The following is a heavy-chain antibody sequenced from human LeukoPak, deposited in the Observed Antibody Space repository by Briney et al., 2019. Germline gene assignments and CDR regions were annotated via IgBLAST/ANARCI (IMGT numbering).Heavy chain of an antibody. CDR3: AKRGVVIRVILVGFHKEAYYFDS. CDR1: GITLSNYG. V-gene: IGHV3-23*01. Sequence: GGSLRLSCAVSGITLSNYGMSWVRQAPGKGLEWVAGISDSGGSTNYADSVKGRFTLSRDNHKKIMYLQMSSLRAEDTAVYFCAKRGVVIRVILVGFHKEAYYFDSWGQGALVTVSS. CDR2: ISDSGGST. J-gene: IGHJ4*02. D-gene: IGHD3-22*01.